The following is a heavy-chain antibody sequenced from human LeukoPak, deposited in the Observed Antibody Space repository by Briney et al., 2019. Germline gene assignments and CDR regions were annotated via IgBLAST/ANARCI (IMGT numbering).Heavy chain of an antibody. J-gene: IGHJ4*02. CDR3: ARGGEMATIPSFDY. CDR1: GGTFSSYS. Sequence: SVKVSCKASGGTFSSYSIRWVRQAPGQGLDWMGGIIPIFGTANYAQKFQSRVTITADESTSTAYMELSSLRSEDTAVYYCARGGEMATIPSFDYWGQGTLVTVSS. D-gene: IGHD5-24*01. V-gene: IGHV1-69*01. CDR2: IIPIFGTA.